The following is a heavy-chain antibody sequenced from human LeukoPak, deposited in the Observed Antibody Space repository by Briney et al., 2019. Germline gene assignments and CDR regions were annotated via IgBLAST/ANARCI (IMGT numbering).Heavy chain of an antibody. CDR2: ISYDGSNK. Sequence: GGSLRLSCVASGFTFSNYAMHWVRQAPGKGLEWVAVISYDGSNKYYADSAKGRFTISRDNSKNTLYRQMNSLRVEDTAVYYCATVWMEKQLWLPFHHWGQGTLVTVSS. D-gene: IGHD5-18*01. V-gene: IGHV3-30-3*01. J-gene: IGHJ4*02. CDR1: GFTFSNYA. CDR3: ATVWMEKQLWLPFHH.